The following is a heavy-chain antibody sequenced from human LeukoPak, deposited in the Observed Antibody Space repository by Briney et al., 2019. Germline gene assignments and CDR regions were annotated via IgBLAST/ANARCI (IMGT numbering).Heavy chain of an antibody. J-gene: IGHJ4*02. CDR2: ITGTGGR. V-gene: IGHV3-23*01. CDR1: GFTLTNPG. CDR3: AKDYCRDGNCPFPFLDS. Sequence: PGGSLRLSCAVSGFTLTNPGVSWVRQAPGKGLEWVSIITGTGGRYYGDSVKGRFILSRDNSKNTVYMQMSSLRAEDTATYYCAKDYCRDGNCPFPFLDSWGQGTLVTVSS. D-gene: IGHD2-15*01.